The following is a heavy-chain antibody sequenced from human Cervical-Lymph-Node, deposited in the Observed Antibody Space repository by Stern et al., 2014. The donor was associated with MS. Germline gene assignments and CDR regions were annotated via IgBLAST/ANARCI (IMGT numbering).Heavy chain of an antibody. Sequence: QVQLGQSGAEVKKPGSSVKVSCKASGGTFSSYAISWVRQAPGQGLEWMGGIIPIFGTANYAQKFQGRVTITADESTSTAYMELSSLRSEDTAVYYCARVHCSGGSCYYYYGMDVWGQGTTVTVSS. CDR1: GGTFSSYA. D-gene: IGHD2-15*01. V-gene: IGHV1-69*01. CDR3: ARVHCSGGSCYYYYGMDV. CDR2: IIPIFGTA. J-gene: IGHJ6*02.